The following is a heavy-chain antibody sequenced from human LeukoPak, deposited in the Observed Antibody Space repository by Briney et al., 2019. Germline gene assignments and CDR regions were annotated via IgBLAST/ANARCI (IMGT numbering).Heavy chain of an antibody. CDR2: ISYDGSNK. D-gene: IGHD4-17*01. CDR3: AKVLTTVTTFDAFDI. J-gene: IGHJ3*02. CDR1: GFTFSSYG. Sequence: PGGSLRLSCAASGFTFSSYGMHWVRQAPGKGLEWVAVISYDGSNKYYADSVKGRFTISRDNSKNTLYLQMNSLRAEDTAVYYCAKVLTTVTTFDAFDIWGRGTMVTVSS. V-gene: IGHV3-30*18.